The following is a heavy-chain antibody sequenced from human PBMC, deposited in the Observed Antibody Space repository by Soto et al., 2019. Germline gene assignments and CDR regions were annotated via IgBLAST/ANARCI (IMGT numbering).Heavy chain of an antibody. D-gene: IGHD5-12*01. CDR1: GYNFNNSW. Sequence: GESLKISCKGFGYNFNNSWIGWVRQMPGRGLEWMGIIFPGASDTRYSPSFQGQVLISADKSISTVFPQWHSLKASDTAIYYCARSGFYWYFDLWGRGTLVTVSS. CDR3: ARSGFYWYFDL. CDR2: IFPGASDT. J-gene: IGHJ2*01. V-gene: IGHV5-51*01.